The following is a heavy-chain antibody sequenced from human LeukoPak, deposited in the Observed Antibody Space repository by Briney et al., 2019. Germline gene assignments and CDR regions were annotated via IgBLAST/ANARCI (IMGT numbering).Heavy chain of an antibody. Sequence: GSLILSCAASGFTFSNYAMSWVRQAPGKGLEWVSAITGSGGNTYYADSVKGRFTISRDNSKNTVFLQMNSLTAEDTAVYYCAKWGDYDVLTGYYVSDYWGQGTLVTVSS. CDR1: GFTFSNYA. D-gene: IGHD3-9*01. CDR3: AKWGDYDVLTGYYVSDY. V-gene: IGHV3-23*01. CDR2: ITGSGGNT. J-gene: IGHJ4*02.